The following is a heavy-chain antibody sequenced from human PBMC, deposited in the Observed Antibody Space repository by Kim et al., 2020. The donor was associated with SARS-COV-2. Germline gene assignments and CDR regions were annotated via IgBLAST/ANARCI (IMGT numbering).Heavy chain of an antibody. Sequence: SYAQKVQGRVTVTRDTSTSTVYMELSSLRSEHTAWYYCARAHPRAVYFDYWGQGTLVTVSS. V-gene: IGHV1-46*01. J-gene: IGHJ4*02. CDR3: ARAHPRAVYFDY.